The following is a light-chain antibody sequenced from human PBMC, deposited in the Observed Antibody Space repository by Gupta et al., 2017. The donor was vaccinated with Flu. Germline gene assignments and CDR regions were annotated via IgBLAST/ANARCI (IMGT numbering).Light chain of an antibody. J-gene: IGKJ3*01. V-gene: IGKV2-28*01. CDR3: MQALQTPT. Sequence: DIVMTQSPLSLPVTPGEPPSISCRSSQSLLHSNGYNYLDWYLQKPGHSPQLLIYLGSNRASGVPDRFSGSGSGTDFTLKISRVEAEDVGVYYCMQALQTPTFGPGTKVDIK. CDR1: QSLLHSNGYNY. CDR2: LGS.